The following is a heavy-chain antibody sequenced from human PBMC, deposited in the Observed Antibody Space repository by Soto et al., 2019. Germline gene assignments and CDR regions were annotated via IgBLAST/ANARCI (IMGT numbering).Heavy chain of an antibody. V-gene: IGHV3-74*01. Sequence: GGSLRLTCAASGFNFGNSWLHWVRQAPGEGLEWVSRVNSDGGTTNYAASVKGRSTVSRDNAKNTLYLQMNSLRAEDTAVYYCATAEVDYWGPGTLVTVSS. CDR3: ATAEVDY. CDR1: GFNFGNSW. J-gene: IGHJ4*02. CDR2: VNSDGGTT.